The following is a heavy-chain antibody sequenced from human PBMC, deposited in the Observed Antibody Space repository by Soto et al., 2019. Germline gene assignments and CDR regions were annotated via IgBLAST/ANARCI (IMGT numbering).Heavy chain of an antibody. D-gene: IGHD6-19*01. CDR3: ARVYSSGWNYYYYMDV. CDR1: GFTFSSYS. J-gene: IGHJ6*03. Sequence: EVQLVESGGGLVKPGGSLRLSCAASGFTFSSYSMNWVRQAPGQGLEWVSSISSSSSYIYYADSVKGRFTISRDNAKNSLYLQMTSLRAEDTAVYYCARVYSSGWNYYYYMDVWGKGTTVTVSS. CDR2: ISSSSSYI. V-gene: IGHV3-21*01.